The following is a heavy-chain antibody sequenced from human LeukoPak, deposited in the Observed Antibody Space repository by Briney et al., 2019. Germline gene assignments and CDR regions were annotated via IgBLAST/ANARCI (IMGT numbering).Heavy chain of an antibody. CDR1: GASIVGSY. CDR2: IYNTVDV. CDR3: ARGRHYDITGFNPTYYFDS. V-gene: IGHV4-59*01. J-gene: IGHJ4*02. Sequence: LETLSLTCTVSGASIVGSYWTWIRQSPGEGLQYVGYIYNTVDVNYSPSLKSRVTISIDMSRNQFSLTLNSVTTADTAIYYCARGRHYDITGFNPTYYFDSWGQGALVTVSS. D-gene: IGHD3-9*01.